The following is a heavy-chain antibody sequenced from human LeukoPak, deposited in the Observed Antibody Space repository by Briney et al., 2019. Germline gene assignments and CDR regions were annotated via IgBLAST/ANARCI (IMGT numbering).Heavy chain of an antibody. V-gene: IGHV3-11*06. CDR3: ASGRSGWYPGY. CDR2: ISSSSTYT. Sequence: GGSLRLSCAASGFTFSDYYMSWIRQAPGKGLEWVSYISSSSTYTKYADSVKGRFTISRDNAKNSLYLQMNSLRAEDTAVYYCASGRSGWYPGYWGQGTLVTVPS. CDR1: GFTFSDYY. D-gene: IGHD6-19*01. J-gene: IGHJ4*02.